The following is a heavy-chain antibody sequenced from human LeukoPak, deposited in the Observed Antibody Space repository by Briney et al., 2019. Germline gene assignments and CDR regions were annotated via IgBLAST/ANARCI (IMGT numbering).Heavy chain of an antibody. V-gene: IGHV4-39*01. CDR3: ARSEDITGTTSVHFDY. CDR2: IYDSGST. CDR1: GGSISSSSYY. D-gene: IGHD1-7*01. J-gene: IGHJ4*02. Sequence: SETLSLTCTVSGGSISSSSYYWGWIRQPPGKGLEWIGIIYDSGSTYYNPSLKSRVTISVDTSKNQFSLKLSSVTAADTAVYYCARSEDITGTTSVHFDYWGQGTLVTVSS.